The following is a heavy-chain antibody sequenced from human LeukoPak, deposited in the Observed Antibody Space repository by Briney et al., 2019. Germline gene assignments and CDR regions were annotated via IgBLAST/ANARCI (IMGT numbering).Heavy chain of an antibody. Sequence: GGSLRLSCAASGFTFSNYAMSWVRQAPGKGLEWVSAITNGGSTYYADSVKGQFTISRDNSKNTLYLQMKSLRADDTAVYYCAKHIVIVPAAKDYWGQGTLVTVSS. CDR2: ITNGGST. CDR1: GFTFSNYA. V-gene: IGHV3-23*01. J-gene: IGHJ4*02. D-gene: IGHD2-2*01. CDR3: AKHIVIVPAAKDY.